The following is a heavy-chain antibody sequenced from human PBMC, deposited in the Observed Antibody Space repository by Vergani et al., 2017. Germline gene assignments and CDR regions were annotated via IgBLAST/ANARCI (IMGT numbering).Heavy chain of an antibody. J-gene: IGHJ6*03. Sequence: EVQLVESGGGLVQPGGSLRLSCAASGFTFSSYWMSWVRQAPGKGLEWVANIKQDGSEKYYVDSVKGRFTISRDNAKNSLYLQMNSLRAEDTAVYYCARDGASYYDFWSGYLPTSYYYYYYMDVWGKGTTVTVSS. D-gene: IGHD3-3*01. CDR2: IKQDGSEK. CDR3: ARDGASYYDFWSGYLPTSYYYYYYMDV. CDR1: GFTFSSYW. V-gene: IGHV3-7*03.